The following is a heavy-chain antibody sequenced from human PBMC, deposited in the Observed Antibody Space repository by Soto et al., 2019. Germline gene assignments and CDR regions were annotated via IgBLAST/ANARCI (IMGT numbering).Heavy chain of an antibody. Sequence: PGGSLRLSCAASGFTFSSYAMSWVRQAPGKGLEWVSAISGSGGSTYYADSVKGRFTISRDNSKNTLYLQMNSLRAEDTAVYYCAKAIVGATSHADGYWGQGTLVTVSS. V-gene: IGHV3-23*01. J-gene: IGHJ4*02. D-gene: IGHD1-26*01. CDR3: AKAIVGATSHADGY. CDR1: GFTFSSYA. CDR2: ISGSGGST.